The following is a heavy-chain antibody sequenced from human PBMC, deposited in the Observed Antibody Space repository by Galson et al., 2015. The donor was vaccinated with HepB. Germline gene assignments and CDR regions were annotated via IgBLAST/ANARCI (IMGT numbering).Heavy chain of an antibody. Sequence: SLRPSCAVSGFTVGDYAISRVRPAPGKGLEWVGYIRSKAYGWTTEYAASVKGRFTISRDDSKSIAYPQMNSLKTEDTAVYYCTTEGNSSWYYFDFWGQGTLVTVSS. J-gene: IGHJ4*02. CDR1: GFTVGDYA. D-gene: IGHD6-13*01. CDR3: TTEGNSSWYYFDF. CDR2: IRSKAYGWTT. V-gene: IGHV3-49*04.